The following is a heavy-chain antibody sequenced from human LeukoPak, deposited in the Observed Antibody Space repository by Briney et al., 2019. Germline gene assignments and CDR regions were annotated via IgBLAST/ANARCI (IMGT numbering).Heavy chain of an antibody. CDR2: ISSSSSYI. J-gene: IGHJ4*02. V-gene: IGHV3-21*01. CDR1: GFTFSSHS. D-gene: IGHD3-10*01. Sequence: GGSLRLSCAASGFTFSSHSMNWVRQAPGKGLEWASSISSSSSYIYYAGSVKGRFTISRDNAKNSLYLQMNSLRAEDTAVYYCARDSYGSGSSYPIIHYGGQGTLVTVSS. CDR3: ARDSYGSGSSYPIIHY.